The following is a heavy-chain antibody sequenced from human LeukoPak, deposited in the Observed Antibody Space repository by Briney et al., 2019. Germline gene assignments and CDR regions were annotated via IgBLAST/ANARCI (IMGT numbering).Heavy chain of an antibody. J-gene: IGHJ6*04. CDR2: ISSSSSYT. V-gene: IGHV3-11*06. CDR3: VRDLGGDSYGYVHYGMDV. CDR1: GFTFSDYY. D-gene: IGHD5-18*01. Sequence: GGSLRLSCAASGFTFSDYYMNWIRQAPGKGLEWVSYISSSSSYTNYADSVKGRFTISRDNAKNSPYLQMNSLRAEDTAVYYCVRDLGGDSYGYVHYGMDVWGKGTTVTVSS.